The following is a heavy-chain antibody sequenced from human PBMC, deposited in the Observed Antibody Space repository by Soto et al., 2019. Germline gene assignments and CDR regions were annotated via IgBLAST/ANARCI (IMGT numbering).Heavy chain of an antibody. CDR1: GYTFTSYY. Sequence: QVQLVQSGAEVKKPGASVKVSCKASGYTFTSYYMHWVRQAPGQGLEWMGIINPSGGSTSYAQKFQGRVTMTRDTSTRTVYMELSSLRSEDTAVYYCARVEGYCSSTSCYANDYWGQGTLVTVSS. CDR2: INPSGGST. J-gene: IGHJ4*02. CDR3: ARVEGYCSSTSCYANDY. D-gene: IGHD2-2*01. V-gene: IGHV1-46*03.